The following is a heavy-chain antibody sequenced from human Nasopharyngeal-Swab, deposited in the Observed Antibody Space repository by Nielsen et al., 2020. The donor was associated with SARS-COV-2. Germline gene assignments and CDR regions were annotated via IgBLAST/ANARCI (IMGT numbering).Heavy chain of an antibody. J-gene: IGHJ6*02. V-gene: IGHV3-30-3*01. CDR1: GFTFKSFP. CDR3: ARGASFGAVSYAMDV. D-gene: IGHD3-10*01. Sequence: GESLKISCATSGFTFKSFPMHWVRQGPDKGLERVAVISYDVDKTFYADSVKGRFTVSRDNAKNTLYLQMVNLRVEDTAVYYCARGASFGAVSYAMDVWDQGTTVTVSS. CDR2: ISYDVDKT.